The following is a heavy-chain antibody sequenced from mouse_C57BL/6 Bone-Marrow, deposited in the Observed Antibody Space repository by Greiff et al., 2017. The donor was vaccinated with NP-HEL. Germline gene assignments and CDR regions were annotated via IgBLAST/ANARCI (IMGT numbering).Heavy chain of an antibody. CDR3: ARSGLLRFAY. J-gene: IGHJ3*01. D-gene: IGHD2-3*01. CDR1: GYTFTSYG. Sequence: QVQLKESGAELARPGASVKLSCKASGYTFTSYGISWVKQRTGQGLEWIGEIYPRSGNTYYNEKFKGKATLTADKSSSTAYMELRSLTSEDSAVYFCARSGLLRFAYWGQGTLVTVSA. CDR2: IYPRSGNT. V-gene: IGHV1-81*01.